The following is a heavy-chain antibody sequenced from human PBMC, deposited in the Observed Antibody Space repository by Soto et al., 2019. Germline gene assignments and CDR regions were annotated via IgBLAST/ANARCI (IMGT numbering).Heavy chain of an antibody. V-gene: IGHV3-23*01. J-gene: IGHJ4*01. CDR2: LLRPGRST. CDR1: GFMFSDYA. CDR3: AKDASANHVIWLIEF. Sequence: PGGSLRLSCAASGFMFSDYAMTWARQAPGKELEWVSGLLRPGRSTYYADSVKGRFTISGDTSANTVYLQMDSLRAEDTAVYYFAKDASANHVIWLIEFWGEGTVVTV. D-gene: IGHD3-16*01.